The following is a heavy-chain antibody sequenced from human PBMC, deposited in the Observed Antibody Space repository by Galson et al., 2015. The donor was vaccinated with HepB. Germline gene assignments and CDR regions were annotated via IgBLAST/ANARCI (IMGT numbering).Heavy chain of an antibody. D-gene: IGHD2-15*01. CDR2: IDPSDSYT. Sequence: QSGAEVKKPGESLRISCKGSGYSFTSYWISWVRQMPGKGLEWMGRIDPSDSYTNYSPSFQGHVTISADKSISTAYLQWSSLKASDTAMYYCARHDVLGYCSGGSCYSNDAFDIWGQGTMVTVSS. J-gene: IGHJ3*02. V-gene: IGHV5-10-1*01. CDR1: GYSFTSYW. CDR3: ARHDVLGYCSGGSCYSNDAFDI.